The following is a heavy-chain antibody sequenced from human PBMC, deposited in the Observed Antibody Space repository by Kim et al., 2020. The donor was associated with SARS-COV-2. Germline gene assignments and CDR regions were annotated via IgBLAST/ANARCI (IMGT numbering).Heavy chain of an antibody. Sequence: DSVKGRFTISRDNSKNTLYLQMNSRRAEDTAVYYCAKGPIAAAGKSPFDYWGQGTLVTVSS. J-gene: IGHJ4*02. D-gene: IGHD6-13*01. CDR3: AKGPIAAAGKSPFDY. V-gene: IGHV3-30*02.